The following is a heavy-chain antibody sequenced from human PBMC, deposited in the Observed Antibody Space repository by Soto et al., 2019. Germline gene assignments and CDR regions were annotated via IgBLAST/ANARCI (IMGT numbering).Heavy chain of an antibody. D-gene: IGHD4-17*01. CDR3: ARDIGRDYGDYGDLVDY. CDR1: GFTFSSYG. V-gene: IGHV3-33*01. CDR2: IWYDGSNK. Sequence: QVQLVESGGGVVQPGRSLRLSCAASGFTFSSYGMHWVRQAPGKGLEWVAVIWYDGSNKYYADSVKGRFTISRDNSKNTLYLQMNSLRAEDTAVYYCARDIGRDYGDYGDLVDYWGQGTLVTVSS. J-gene: IGHJ4*02.